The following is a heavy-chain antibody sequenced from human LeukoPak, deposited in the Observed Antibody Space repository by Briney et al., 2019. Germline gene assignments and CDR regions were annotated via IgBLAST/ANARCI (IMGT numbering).Heavy chain of an antibody. J-gene: IGHJ4*02. V-gene: IGHV3-21*01. CDR3: ASGEPSPTAADPEGGFDY. D-gene: IGHD1-14*01. CDR1: GFTFSSYS. CDR2: ISSSSSYI. Sequence: PGGSLRLSCAASGFTFSSYSMNWVRQAPGKGLEWVSSISSSSSYIYYADSVKGRFTISRDNAKNSLYLQMNSLRAEDTAVYYCASGEPSPTAADPEGGFDYWGQGTLVTVSS.